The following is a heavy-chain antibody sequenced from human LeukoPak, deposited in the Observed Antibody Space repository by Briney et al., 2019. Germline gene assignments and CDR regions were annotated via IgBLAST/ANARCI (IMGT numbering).Heavy chain of an antibody. D-gene: IGHD2-15*01. Sequence: PSETLSLTCTVSGGSISSSGYYWGWLRQPPGKGLEWIGSIYYTGSTFYNPSLKSRVTISGDTSKEQFSLKLYSVTAADTAVYYCARAYCSGGSCWGCFDYWGQGTLVTVSS. V-gene: IGHV4-39*01. CDR3: ARAYCSGGSCWGCFDY. J-gene: IGHJ4*02. CDR2: IYYTGST. CDR1: GGSISSSGYY.